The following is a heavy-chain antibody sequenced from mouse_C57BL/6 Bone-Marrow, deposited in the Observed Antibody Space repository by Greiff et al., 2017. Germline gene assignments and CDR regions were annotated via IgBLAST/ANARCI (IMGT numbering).Heavy chain of an antibody. CDR1: GYTFTNYW. CDR3: ARTGAGFDY. J-gene: IGHJ2*01. V-gene: IGHV1-63*01. Sequence: VQLVESGAELVRPGTSVKMSCKASGYTFTNYWIGWVKQRPGHGLEWIGVIYPGGGYTNYNKKFKGKATLTAEKSSSTAYMQFSSLTSEDSAIYYYARTGAGFDYWGQGTTLTVSS. D-gene: IGHD4-1*01. CDR2: IYPGGGYT.